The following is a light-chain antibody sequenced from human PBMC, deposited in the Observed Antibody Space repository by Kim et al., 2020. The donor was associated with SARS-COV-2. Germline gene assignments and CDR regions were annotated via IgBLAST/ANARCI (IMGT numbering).Light chain of an antibody. CDR3: QQCHKLPLT. V-gene: IGKV3D-15*01. CDR2: GAS. J-gene: IGKJ5*01. CDR1: QNVGNY. Sequence: VSPGERATLSCRASQNVGNYLAWYQQKPGQVPRFLIYGASTRATGIPARFSGSGSGTDFTLTITSLQSEDFAVYYCQQCHKLPLTFGRGTRLDIK.